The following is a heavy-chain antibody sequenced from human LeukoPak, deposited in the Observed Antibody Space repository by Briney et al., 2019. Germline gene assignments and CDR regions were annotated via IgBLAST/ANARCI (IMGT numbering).Heavy chain of an antibody. Sequence: ASVKFSCKASGYTFTGYYMHWVRQAPGQGLEWMGWINPNSGGTNYAQKFQGWVTMTRDTSISTAYMELSRLRSDDTAVYYCARAGGVTNPDYYYGMDVWGQGTTVTVSS. CDR3: ARAGGVTNPDYYYGMDV. CDR1: GYTFTGYY. CDR2: INPNSGGT. D-gene: IGHD4-17*01. J-gene: IGHJ6*02. V-gene: IGHV1-2*04.